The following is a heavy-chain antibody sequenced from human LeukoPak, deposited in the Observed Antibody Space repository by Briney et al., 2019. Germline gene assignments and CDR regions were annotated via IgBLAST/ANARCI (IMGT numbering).Heavy chain of an antibody. CDR3: AKEVQLLPFDY. D-gene: IGHD6-6*01. J-gene: IGHJ4*02. V-gene: IGHV3-30*02. Sequence: GGSLRLSCAASGFTFSTYGMHWVRQAPGKGLEWVAFIQYDGIIKFYADSVKGRFTISRDNSKNTLYLQMNSLRPEDTAVYYCAKEVQLLPFDYWGQGSLVTLSS. CDR1: GFTFSTYG. CDR2: IQYDGIIK.